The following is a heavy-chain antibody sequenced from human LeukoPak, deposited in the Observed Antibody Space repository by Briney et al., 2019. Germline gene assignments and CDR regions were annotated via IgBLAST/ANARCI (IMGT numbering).Heavy chain of an antibody. Sequence: GGSLRLSCAASRFTFSNYAMSWVRQAPGKGLEWVSAISGSGGSTYYADSVKGRFTISRDNSKNTLYLQMSSLRAEDTAVYYCAKARSSGWYGQERWGQGTLVTVSS. CDR2: ISGSGGST. V-gene: IGHV3-23*01. CDR1: RFTFSNYA. J-gene: IGHJ4*02. D-gene: IGHD6-19*01. CDR3: AKARSSGWYGQER.